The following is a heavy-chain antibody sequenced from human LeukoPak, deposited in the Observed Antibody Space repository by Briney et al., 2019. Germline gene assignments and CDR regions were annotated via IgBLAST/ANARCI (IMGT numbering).Heavy chain of an antibody. CDR1: GFTFSSYS. D-gene: IGHD3-22*01. J-gene: IGHJ4*02. CDR2: ISGSGGST. V-gene: IGHV3-23*01. CDR3: AKGGHYYDSSGFYFDY. Sequence: GGSLRLSYAASGFTFSSYSMNWVRQAPGKGLEWVSAISGSGGSTYYADSVKGRFTISRDNSKNTLYLQMNSLRAEDTAVYYCAKGGHYYDSSGFYFDYWGQGTLVTVSS.